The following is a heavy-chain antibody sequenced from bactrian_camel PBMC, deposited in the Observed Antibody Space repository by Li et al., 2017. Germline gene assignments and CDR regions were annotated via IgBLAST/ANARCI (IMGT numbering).Heavy chain of an antibody. D-gene: IGHD6*01. Sequence: HVQLVESGGGSVQAGGSLRLSCVASGYTASSYCMGWFRQVPGQEREGLTAIDSATGVTRYGEPVKGRFTISKDNVKNTLYLQMNSLKPEDTAMYFCAAGLYGSGSYLLREDKYAYWGQGTQVTVS. CDR1: GYTASSYC. J-gene: IGHJ4*01. CDR3: AAGLYGSGSYLLREDKYAY. CDR2: IDSATGVT. V-gene: IGHV3-3*01.